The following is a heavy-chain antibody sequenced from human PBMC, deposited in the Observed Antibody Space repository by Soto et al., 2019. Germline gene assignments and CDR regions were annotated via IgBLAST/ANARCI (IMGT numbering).Heavy chain of an antibody. CDR2: ISAYNGNT. Sequence: SVKVSCKASGYTFTSYGISWVRQAPGQGLEWMGWISAYNGNTNYAQKLQGRVTVTTDTSTSTAYTELRSLRSDDTAVYYCARGELSGYPLRGDAFDIWGQGTMVTVSS. CDR3: ARGELSGYPLRGDAFDI. CDR1: GYTFTSYG. J-gene: IGHJ3*02. V-gene: IGHV1-18*01. D-gene: IGHD3-22*01.